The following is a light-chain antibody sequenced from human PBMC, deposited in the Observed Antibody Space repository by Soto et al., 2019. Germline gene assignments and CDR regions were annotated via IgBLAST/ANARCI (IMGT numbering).Light chain of an antibody. CDR3: LSYAGSSLV. V-gene: IGLV2-8*01. CDR2: EVS. CDR1: SRDIGGYNF. Sequence: QSALTQPPSASGSPGQSVTISCTGTSRDIGGYNFVSWYQQEPGKAPKLIIYEVSKRPSGVPDRLSGSKSGNTASLTVSRLQAEDEAYYYCLSYAGSSLVFGGGTKVTVL. J-gene: IGLJ2*01.